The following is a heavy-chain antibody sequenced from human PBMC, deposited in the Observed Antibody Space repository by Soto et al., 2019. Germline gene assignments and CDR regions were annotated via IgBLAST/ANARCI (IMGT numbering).Heavy chain of an antibody. J-gene: IGHJ6*02. Sequence: QVQLVQSGAEVKKPGSSVKVSCKASGGTFSRYSITWVRQAPGHGLEWIGRIIPIFGIPTYAQKFQGRVTITADESTSTAYMELSSQRSDYTAVYYCAREDRDRETGLVPAAIDGMDVWGQGTTVTVSS. CDR2: IIPIFGIP. D-gene: IGHD2-2*01. CDR3: AREDRDRETGLVPAAIDGMDV. V-gene: IGHV1-69*08. CDR1: GGTFSRYS.